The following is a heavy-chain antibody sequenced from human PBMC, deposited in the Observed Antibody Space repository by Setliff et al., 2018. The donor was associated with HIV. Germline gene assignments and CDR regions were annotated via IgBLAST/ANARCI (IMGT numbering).Heavy chain of an antibody. J-gene: IGHJ6*03. D-gene: IGHD6-13*01. Sequence: ASVKVSCKASGHTFTRFGISWVRQAPGQGLEWMGWISGHNGHTDYAQKFQGRVTVTTDTSTETAYMELRSLRSDDTAVYYCARDMQQLVPGEHYYYMDVWGKGTTVTVS. CDR2: ISGHNGHT. CDR1: GHTFTRFG. V-gene: IGHV1-18*01. CDR3: ARDMQQLVPGEHYYYMDV.